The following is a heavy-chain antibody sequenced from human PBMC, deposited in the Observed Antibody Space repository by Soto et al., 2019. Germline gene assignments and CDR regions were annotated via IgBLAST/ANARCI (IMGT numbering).Heavy chain of an antibody. CDR2: IYPGDSDT. Sequence: PGESLKISCKGSGYSFTSYWIGWVRQMPGKGLEWMGIIYPGDSDTRYSPSFQGQVTISADKSISTAYLQWSSLKASDTAMYYCARHFQDGTLTYYDFWSGYKPRVHYYYYMDVWGKGTTVTVSS. J-gene: IGHJ6*03. CDR1: GYSFTSYW. CDR3: ARHFQDGTLTYYDFWSGYKPRVHYYYYMDV. V-gene: IGHV5-51*01. D-gene: IGHD3-3*01.